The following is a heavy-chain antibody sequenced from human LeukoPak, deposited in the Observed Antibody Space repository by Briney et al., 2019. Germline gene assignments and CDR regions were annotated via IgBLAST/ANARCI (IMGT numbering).Heavy chain of an antibody. V-gene: IGHV4-59*01. D-gene: IGHD6-13*01. Sequence: SETLSLTCTVSGGSISSYYWSWIRQPPGKGLEWIGYIYYSGSTNYNPSLKSRVTISVDTSKNQFSLKLSSVTAADTAVYYCARVPAGTVPDYWGQGTRSPSPQ. CDR1: GGSISSYY. CDR3: ARVPAGTVPDY. J-gene: IGHJ4*02. CDR2: IYYSGST.